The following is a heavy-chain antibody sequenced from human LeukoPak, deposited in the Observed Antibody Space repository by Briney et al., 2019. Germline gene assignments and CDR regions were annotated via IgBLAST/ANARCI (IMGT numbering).Heavy chain of an antibody. V-gene: IGHV3-30*04. D-gene: IGHD1-14*01. Sequence: GGSLRLSCAASGVTFSSYAMHWVRQAPGKGLEWVAVIAYDGSNKYYADSVKGRFTSARDNSKTPLYLPMTTLRPEDPALYYCPRGDRGYFDYWDQVSLVTVSS. CDR1: GVTFSSYA. CDR3: PRGDRGYFDY. J-gene: IGHJ4*02. CDR2: IAYDGSNK.